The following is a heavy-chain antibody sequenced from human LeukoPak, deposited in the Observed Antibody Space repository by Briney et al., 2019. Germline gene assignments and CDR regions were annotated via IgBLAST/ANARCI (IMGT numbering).Heavy chain of an antibody. V-gene: IGHV1-46*01. Sequence: GASVKVSCKASGGTFSSYAISWVRQAPGQGLEWMGIINPSDDSTRYAQKFQGRVTMTKDTSTNTVYMHLSSLSSDDTAVYYCARAYYESSAYRHAVYFDYWGQGILVTVSS. CDR2: INPSDDST. CDR1: GGTFSSYA. D-gene: IGHD3-22*01. J-gene: IGHJ4*02. CDR3: ARAYYESSAYRHAVYFDY.